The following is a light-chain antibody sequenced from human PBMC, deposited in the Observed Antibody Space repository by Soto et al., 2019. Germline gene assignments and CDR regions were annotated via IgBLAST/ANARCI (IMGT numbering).Light chain of an antibody. V-gene: IGKV1-5*03. Sequence: IQMTQSPSTLSASVGDRVTITCRASQSIRTWLAWYQRKPGKAPNLLVYQASSLQSGVPSRFSGSGSGTEFTLTISSLKPDDFATYYCQQYSSYPGTFGQGTKVEIK. CDR1: QSIRTW. CDR3: QQYSSYPGT. J-gene: IGKJ1*01. CDR2: QAS.